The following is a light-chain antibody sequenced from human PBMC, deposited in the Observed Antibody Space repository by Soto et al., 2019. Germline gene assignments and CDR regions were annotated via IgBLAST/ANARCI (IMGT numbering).Light chain of an antibody. V-gene: IGLV2-11*01. J-gene: IGLJ3*02. CDR1: SSDVGAYNY. Sequence: QSALTQPRSVSGSPGQSVTISCTGNSSDVGAYNYVSWYQHHPGKAPKVMIYDVSERPSGVPDRFSGSKSDNKASLTISGLQAEDEADYYCCSYAGSYSWVFGGGTKLTVL. CDR2: DVS. CDR3: CSYAGSYSWV.